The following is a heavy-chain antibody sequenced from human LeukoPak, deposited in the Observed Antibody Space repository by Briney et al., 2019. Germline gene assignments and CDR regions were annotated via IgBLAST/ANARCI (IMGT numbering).Heavy chain of an antibody. J-gene: IGHJ4*02. CDR1: GFVFSIYT. D-gene: IGHD2/OR15-2a*01. V-gene: IGHV3-64D*06. CDR2: ISGSGNGGSI. Sequence: GGSLRLSCSASGFVFSIYTMYWVRQAPGKGPEYVSTISGSGNGGSIYYADSVKGRFTISRDDSKSIVYLQMNGLRSEDTAVYYCVKDFGRVRGTPDSWGQGTLVTVSS. CDR3: VKDFGRVRGTPDS.